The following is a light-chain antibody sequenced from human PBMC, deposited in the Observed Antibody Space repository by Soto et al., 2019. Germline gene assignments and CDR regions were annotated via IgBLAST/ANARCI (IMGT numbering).Light chain of an antibody. CDR3: QHYIKWPLT. CDR1: QSVSSN. V-gene: IGKV3-15*01. Sequence: EIVMTQSPATLSVSPGERAALSCRASQSVSSNYLAWYQQKPGQGPRLLIYGASARATGVPARFSGSGSGTEFTLTISSLQSEDVAVYYCQHYIKWPLTFGQGTRLEIK. J-gene: IGKJ5*01. CDR2: GAS.